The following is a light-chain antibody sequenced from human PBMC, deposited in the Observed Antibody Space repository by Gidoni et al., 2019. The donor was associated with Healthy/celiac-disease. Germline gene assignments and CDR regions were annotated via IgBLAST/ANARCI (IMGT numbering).Light chain of an antibody. Sequence: QSVLTPPPSASGTPAQRVPISCSGSSSNIGSNTVNWYQQLPGTAHKLLIYSNNQRPSGVPDRFSGSKSGTSASLAISGLQSEDEADYYCAAWDDSLNGVVFGGGTKLTVL. CDR1: SSNIGSNT. J-gene: IGLJ2*01. V-gene: IGLV1-44*01. CDR2: SNN. CDR3: AAWDDSLNGVV.